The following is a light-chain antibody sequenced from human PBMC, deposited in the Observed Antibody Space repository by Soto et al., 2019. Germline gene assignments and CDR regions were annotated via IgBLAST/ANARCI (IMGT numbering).Light chain of an antibody. J-gene: IGKJ1*01. Sequence: EIVLTQSPATLSLSPGERATLSCRASQSVSNNYLACYQQKPGQAPRLLISGASNRATGIPDRFSGSGSGTDFTLTISRLEPEDLAVYYCQQYGSPGTFGQGTKVDIK. CDR3: QQYGSPGT. CDR1: QSVSNNY. CDR2: GAS. V-gene: IGKV3-20*01.